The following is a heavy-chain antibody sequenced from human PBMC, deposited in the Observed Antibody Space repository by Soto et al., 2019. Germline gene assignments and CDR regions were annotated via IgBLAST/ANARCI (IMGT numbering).Heavy chain of an antibody. Sequence: EVQLVESGGGLVQPGGSLRLSCAASGFTFSSYSMNWVRQAPGKGLEWVSYISSSSSTIYYADSVKGRFTISRDNAKNSLYLQMNSLRAEDTAVYYCAREGTSRDHYYGSGYGMDVWGQGTTVTVSS. D-gene: IGHD3-10*01. CDR3: AREGTSRDHYYGSGYGMDV. CDR2: ISSSSSTI. J-gene: IGHJ6*02. CDR1: GFTFSSYS. V-gene: IGHV3-48*01.